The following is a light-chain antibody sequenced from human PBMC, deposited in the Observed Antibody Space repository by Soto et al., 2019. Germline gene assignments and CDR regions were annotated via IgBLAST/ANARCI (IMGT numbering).Light chain of an antibody. Sequence: DIQLTQSPSFLSASVGDRVTITCRASQGISSYLGWYQQKPGKAPKLLIYAASTLQSGVPSRFSGSGSGTEFTLTITCLQPEDFATYYCQQLNSYPITFGHGTRLEIK. J-gene: IGKJ5*01. CDR2: AAS. V-gene: IGKV1-9*01. CDR1: QGISSY. CDR3: QQLNSYPIT.